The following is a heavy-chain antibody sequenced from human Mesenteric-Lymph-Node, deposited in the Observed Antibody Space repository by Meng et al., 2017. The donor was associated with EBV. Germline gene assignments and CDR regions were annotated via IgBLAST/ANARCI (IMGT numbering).Heavy chain of an antibody. V-gene: IGHV4-34*01. D-gene: IGHD6-19*01. CDR1: GGSVSGYY. Sequence: QEELPQGGACRLKASETLSLTCAVDGGSVSGYYWNWIRQPPGKGLEWIGEINHSGSTNYHPALKSRVTLSVDTSKSQLSLRLTSVTAADTAVYYCARGTYYSSGWFAYWGQGTLVTVSS. CDR2: INHSGST. J-gene: IGHJ4*02. CDR3: ARGTYYSSGWFAY.